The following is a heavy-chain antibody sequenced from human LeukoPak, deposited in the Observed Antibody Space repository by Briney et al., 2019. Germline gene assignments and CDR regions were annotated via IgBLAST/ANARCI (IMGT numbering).Heavy chain of an antibody. CDR3: ARDWQWVTDY. D-gene: IGHD6-19*01. CDR1: GFTFATHG. J-gene: IGHJ4*02. CDR2: ISATSSYK. Sequence: GGSLRLSCTGSGFTFATHGLNWFRQAPGKGLECVSSISATSSYKYYADSLEGRFIISRDNTKKSLYLQMNSLRAEDTAVYFCARDWQWVTDYWGQGTLVTVSS. V-gene: IGHV3-21*01.